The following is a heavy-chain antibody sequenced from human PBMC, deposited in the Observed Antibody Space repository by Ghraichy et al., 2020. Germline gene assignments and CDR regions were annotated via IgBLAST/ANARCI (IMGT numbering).Heavy chain of an antibody. V-gene: IGHV3-74*01. J-gene: IGHJ4*02. D-gene: IGHD2-8*02. Sequence: LSLTCAASGFTFSSYWMHWVRQAPGKGLVWVSRINSDGSSTSYADSVKGRFTISRDNAKNTLYLQMNSLRAEDTAVYYCARSGSSPAGLEFVVYAPFDYWGQGTLVTVSS. CDR3: ARSGSSPAGLEFVVYAPFDY. CDR2: INSDGSST. CDR1: GFTFSSYW.